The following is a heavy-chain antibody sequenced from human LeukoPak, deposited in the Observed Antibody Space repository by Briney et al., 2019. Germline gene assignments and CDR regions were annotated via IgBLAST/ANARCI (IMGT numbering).Heavy chain of an antibody. V-gene: IGHV3-11*01. D-gene: IGHD3-3*01. CDR3: ARDPDDFWSGYYRGSDY. CDR1: GFTFSDYY. J-gene: IGHJ4*02. Sequence: GGSLRLSCAASGFTFSDYYMSWIRQAPGKGLEWVSYISSSGSTIYYADSVKGRFTISRDDAKNSLYLQMNSLRAEDTAVYYCARDPDDFWSGYYRGSDYWGQGTLVTVSS. CDR2: ISSSGSTI.